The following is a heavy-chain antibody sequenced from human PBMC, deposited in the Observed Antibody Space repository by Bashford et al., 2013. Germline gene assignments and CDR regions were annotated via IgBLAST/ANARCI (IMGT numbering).Heavy chain of an antibody. D-gene: IGHD2-15*01. Sequence: GSLRLSCAASGFTFSSYDMHWVRQATGKGLEWVSAIGTAGDTYYPGSVKGRFTISRENAKNSLYLQMNSLRAGDTAVYYCARGRGYCSGGSCYWFRNWFDPWGQGTLVTVSS. CDR3: ARGRGYCSGGSCYWFRNWFDP. V-gene: IGHV3-13*04. J-gene: IGHJ5*02. CDR1: GFTFSSYD. CDR2: IGTAGDT.